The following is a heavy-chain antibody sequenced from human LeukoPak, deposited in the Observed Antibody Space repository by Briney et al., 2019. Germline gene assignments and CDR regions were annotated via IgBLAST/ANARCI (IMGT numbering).Heavy chain of an antibody. CDR3: ARDHDYYDNFDP. CDR2: INHSGST. CDR1: GGSFSGYY. D-gene: IGHD3-22*01. Sequence: SETLSLTCAVYGGSFSGYYWSWIRQPPGKGLEWIGEINHSGSTNYNPSLKSRVTISVDPSKNQFSLKLSSVTAADTAVYYCARDHDYYDNFDPWGQGTLVTVSS. V-gene: IGHV4-34*01. J-gene: IGHJ5*02.